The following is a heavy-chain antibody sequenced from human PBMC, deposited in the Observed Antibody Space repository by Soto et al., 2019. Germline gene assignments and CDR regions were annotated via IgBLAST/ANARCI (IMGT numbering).Heavy chain of an antibody. CDR1: GFSFSNYG. J-gene: IGHJ4*02. CDR3: SKDRRGGRAVLDS. Sequence: GGSLRLSCAASGFSFSNYGMHWVRQAPGKGLEWVAVISYEGSSKYHADSVKGRFTISRDNSKNTLHLQMNSLRAEDTAVYYCSKDRRGGRAVLDSWGQGTPVTVSS. CDR2: ISYEGSSK. V-gene: IGHV3-30*18. D-gene: IGHD2-8*01.